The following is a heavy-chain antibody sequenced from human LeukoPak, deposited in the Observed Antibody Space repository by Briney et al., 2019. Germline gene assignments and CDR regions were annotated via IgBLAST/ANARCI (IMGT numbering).Heavy chain of an antibody. J-gene: IGHJ3*02. CDR2: ISGSGTST. CDR1: EFTFGSYA. Sequence: PGGSLRLSCAASEFTFGSYAMSWVRQAPGKGLEWVSAISGSGTSTYYADSVKGRFTISRDNSRNTLYLQMNSLSAEDTAVYYCAKVRCGADCYSTHDAFDIWGHGTMVTVSS. V-gene: IGHV3-23*01. CDR3: AKVRCGADCYSTHDAFDI. D-gene: IGHD2-21*02.